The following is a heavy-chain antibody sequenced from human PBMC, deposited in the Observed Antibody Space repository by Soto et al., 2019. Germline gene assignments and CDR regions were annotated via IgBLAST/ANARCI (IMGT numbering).Heavy chain of an antibody. CDR1: GFTVSSNY. D-gene: IGHD2-15*01. V-gene: IGHV3-53*01. Sequence: PGGSLRLSCVASGFTVSSNYMSWVRQAPGKGLEWVSVIYTGGNTYYADSVKGRFTISRDNSKNTLYLQMNSLRAEDTAVYYCARGLYYCSRGSCYADYYYGMDVWGQGTTVTVSS. J-gene: IGHJ6*02. CDR2: IYTGGNT. CDR3: ARGLYYCSRGSCYADYYYGMDV.